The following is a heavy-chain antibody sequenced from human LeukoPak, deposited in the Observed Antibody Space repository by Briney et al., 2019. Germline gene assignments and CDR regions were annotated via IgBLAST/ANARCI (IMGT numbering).Heavy chain of an antibody. J-gene: IGHJ3*02. V-gene: IGHV3-23*01. CDR2: ISGSGGST. CDR1: GFTFSNYA. Sequence: SGGSLRLSCAASGFTFSNYAMSWVRQAPGRGLEWVSGISGSGGSTYYADSVKGRLTISRDNSKNTLYLQMNSLRAEDTAVYYCAKGSSSYYFAFDIWGQGTMVTVSS. D-gene: IGHD6-13*01. CDR3: AKGSSSYYFAFDI.